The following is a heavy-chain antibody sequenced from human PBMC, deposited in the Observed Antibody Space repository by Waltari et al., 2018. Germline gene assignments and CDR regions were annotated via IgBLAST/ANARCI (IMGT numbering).Heavy chain of an antibody. CDR3: ARDSPYYYMDV. V-gene: IGHV4-59*01. J-gene: IGHJ6*03. CDR2: IYYSGST. Sequence: QVQLQESGPGLVKPSETLSLPCTVPGGSISGYYWSWIRQPPGKGLEWIGYIYYSGSTNYNPSLKSRVTISVDTSKNQFSLKLSSVTAADTAVYYCARDSPYYYMDVWGKGTTVTVSS. CDR1: GGSISGYY.